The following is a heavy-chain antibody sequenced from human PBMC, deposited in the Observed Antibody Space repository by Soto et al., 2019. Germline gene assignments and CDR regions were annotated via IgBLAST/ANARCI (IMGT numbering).Heavy chain of an antibody. CDR3: ARTPNYGSGSYHYYYGMDV. V-gene: IGHV4-39*01. D-gene: IGHD3-10*01. CDR2: IYYSGST. J-gene: IGHJ6*02. CDR1: GGSISSSSYY. Sequence: QLQLQESGPGLVKPSETLSLTCTVSGGSISSSSYYWGWIRQPPGKGLEWIGSIYYSGSTYYNPSLKSRVTISVDTSKNQFSLKLSSVTAAYTAVYYCARTPNYGSGSYHYYYGMDVWVQGTTVTVSS.